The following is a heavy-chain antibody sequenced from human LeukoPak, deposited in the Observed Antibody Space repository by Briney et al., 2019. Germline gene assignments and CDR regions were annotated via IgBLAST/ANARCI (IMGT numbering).Heavy chain of an antibody. CDR1: GGTFSSYP. CDR3: AREAYASGSFRTDYYYMDV. Sequence: GASVKVSCKASGGTFSSYPINWVRQAPGQGLEWMGGIIPIFGTTNYAKKFQGRVTITADKSTSTAYMELTSLRSEDTAVYYCAREAYASGSFRTDYYYMDVWGKGTTVTISS. V-gene: IGHV1-69*06. CDR2: IIPIFGTT. D-gene: IGHD3-10*01. J-gene: IGHJ6*03.